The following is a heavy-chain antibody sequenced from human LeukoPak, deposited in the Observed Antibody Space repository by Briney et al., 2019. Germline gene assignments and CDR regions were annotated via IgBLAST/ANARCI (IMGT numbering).Heavy chain of an antibody. CDR3: ARASFQRWLQLGGD. CDR1: GFTFSSYA. J-gene: IGHJ4*02. Sequence: PGGSLRLSCAASGFTFSSYAMSWVRQAPGKGLEWVSAISGSGGSTYYADSVKGRFTISRDNAKNSLFLQMNSLRDDDTAVYYCARASFQRWLQLGGDWGQGTLVTVSS. V-gene: IGHV3-23*01. CDR2: ISGSGGST. D-gene: IGHD5-24*01.